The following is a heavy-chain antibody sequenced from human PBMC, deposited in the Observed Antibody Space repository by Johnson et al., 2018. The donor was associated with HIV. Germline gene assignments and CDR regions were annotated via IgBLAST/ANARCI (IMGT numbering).Heavy chain of an antibody. D-gene: IGHD7-27*01. CDR3: AKDQGYWGDDAFDI. J-gene: IGHJ3*02. V-gene: IGHV3-66*01. CDR1: GFIVSSNY. Sequence: EVQVVESGGGLVQPGGSLRLSCAASGFIVSSNYMNWVRQAPGKGLEWVSVIYSGGSTYYADSVKGRFTISRDNSKNTLYLQMNSLRAEDTAVYYCAKDQGYWGDDAFDIWGQGTMVTVSA. CDR2: IYSGGST.